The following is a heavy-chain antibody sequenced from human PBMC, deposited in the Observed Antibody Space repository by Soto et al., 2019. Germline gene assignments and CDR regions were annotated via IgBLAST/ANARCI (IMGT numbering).Heavy chain of an antibody. CDR2: IIPVFGTT. J-gene: IGHJ4*02. CDR1: GGIFNNYE. CDR3: ARDMSGSVGWRT. D-gene: IGHD6-19*01. V-gene: IGHV1-69*01. Sequence: QVHLVQSGTEVKKPGSSVKVSCRASGGIFNNYEITWVRQAPGQGLEWVGGIIPVFGTTKVAQKFHGRISITAVDSTNTAYMDLSSLTSADTAVYFCARDMSGSVGWRTWGQGTLVIVSS.